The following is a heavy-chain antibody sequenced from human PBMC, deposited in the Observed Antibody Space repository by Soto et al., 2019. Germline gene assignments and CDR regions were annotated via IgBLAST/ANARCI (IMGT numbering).Heavy chain of an antibody. D-gene: IGHD6-13*01. CDR3: TTHSSSWEYYYYGMDV. V-gene: IGHV3-15*07. J-gene: IGHJ6*02. CDR1: GFTFSNAW. CDR2: IKSKTDGGTT. Sequence: PGGSLRLSCAASGFTFSNAWMNWVRQAPGKGLEWVGRIKSKTDGGTTDYAAPVKGRLTISRDDSKNTLYLQMNSLKTEDTAVYYCTTHSSSWEYYYYGMDVWGQGTTVTVSS.